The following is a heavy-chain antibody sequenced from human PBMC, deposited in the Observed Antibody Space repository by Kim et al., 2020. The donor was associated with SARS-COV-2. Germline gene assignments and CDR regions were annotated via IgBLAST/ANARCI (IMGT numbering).Heavy chain of an antibody. CDR3: ARGYYGSGSYSH. D-gene: IGHD3-10*01. Sequence: NYNPSLKVSVTLSVDPSKNQFSLRLSSVTAADTAVYYCARGYYGSGSYSHWGQGTMVTVSS. V-gene: IGHV4-34*01. J-gene: IGHJ4*02.